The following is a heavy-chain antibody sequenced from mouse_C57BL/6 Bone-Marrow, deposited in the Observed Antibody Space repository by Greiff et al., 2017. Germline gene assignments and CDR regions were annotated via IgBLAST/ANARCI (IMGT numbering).Heavy chain of an antibody. V-gene: IGHV1-69*01. Sequence: VQLQQPGAELVMPGASVKLSCKASGYTFTSYWMHWVKQRPGQGLEWIGEIDPSDSYTNYNQKFKGKSTLTVDKSSSTAYMQLSSLTSEDSAVYYCARRRGSWAWFAYWGQGTLVTVSA. CDR1: GYTFTSYW. J-gene: IGHJ3*01. CDR3: ARRRGSWAWFAY. CDR2: IDPSDSYT. D-gene: IGHD4-1*01.